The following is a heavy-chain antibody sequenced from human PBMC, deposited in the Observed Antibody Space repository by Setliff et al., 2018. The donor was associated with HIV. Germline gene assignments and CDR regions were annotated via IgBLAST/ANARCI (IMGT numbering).Heavy chain of an antibody. CDR2: INCYSGDS. Sequence: ASVKVSCKASGYSFFSYSITWVRQAPGQGLEWVGWINCYSGDSKFPEKLQGRITMTADTSTSTAYMELRNLTSDDTAMYYCARATYSGSPNPPQDYWGRGTLVTVSS. J-gene: IGHJ4*02. CDR3: ARATYSGSPNPPQDY. D-gene: IGHD1-26*01. V-gene: IGHV1-18*01. CDR1: GYSFFSYS.